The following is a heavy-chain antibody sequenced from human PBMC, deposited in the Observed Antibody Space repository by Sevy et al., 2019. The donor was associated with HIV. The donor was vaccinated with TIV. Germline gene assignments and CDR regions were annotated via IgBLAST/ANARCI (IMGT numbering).Heavy chain of an antibody. CDR2: IKEDGSDK. CDR3: VRDGLASATDFDY. CDR1: GFTFSNYW. D-gene: IGHD2-15*01. Sequence: GGSLRLSCEVSGFTFSNYWMTWVRQAPGKGLEWVANIKEDGSDKYYGDSVKGRFSLSRDNAKNSLYLQMDSLRAEDTGVYYCVRDGLASATDFDYWGQGTLVTVSS. J-gene: IGHJ4*02. V-gene: IGHV3-7*01.